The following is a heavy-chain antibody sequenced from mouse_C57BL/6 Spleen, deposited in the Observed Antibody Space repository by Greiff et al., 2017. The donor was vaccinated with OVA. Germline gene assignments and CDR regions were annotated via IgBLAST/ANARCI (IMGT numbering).Heavy chain of an antibody. J-gene: IGHJ3*01. D-gene: IGHD1-1*01. Sequence: QVQLQQPGAELVKPGASVKLSCKASGYTFTSYWMQWVKQRPGQGLEWIGEIDPSDSYTNYNQKFKGKATLTVDTSSSTAYMQLSSLTSEDSAVYYCAREGIYYGSSYPFAYWGQGTLVTVSA. CDR1: GYTFTSYW. V-gene: IGHV1-50*01. CDR3: AREGIYYGSSYPFAY. CDR2: IDPSDSYT.